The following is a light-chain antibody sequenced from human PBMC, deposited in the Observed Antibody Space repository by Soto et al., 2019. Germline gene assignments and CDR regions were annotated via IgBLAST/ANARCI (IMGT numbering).Light chain of an antibody. Sequence: QPVLTQSPSASASLGASVKLTCSLSRGHSSYPIAWHQQQPEKGPRYLMKFNSDGSHSKGDGIPDRFSGSSSGAERYLTISSLQSEDEADYYCQTWGTGIVVFGGGTKLTVL. V-gene: IGLV4-69*01. CDR2: FNSDGSH. CDR1: RGHSSYP. CDR3: QTWGTGIVV. J-gene: IGLJ2*01.